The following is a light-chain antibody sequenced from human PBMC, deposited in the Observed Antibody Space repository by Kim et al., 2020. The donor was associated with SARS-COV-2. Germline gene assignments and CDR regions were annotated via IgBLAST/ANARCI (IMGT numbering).Light chain of an antibody. CDR1: SSDVGGYKY. CDR2: DFS. V-gene: IGLV2-14*04. CDR3: SSYTSSSTWV. J-gene: IGLJ3*02. Sequence: GQSITISCTGTSSDVGGYKYVSWYQPHPGNAPKLMIYDFSKRPSGVSNRFSGSKSGNTASLTISGLQAEDEADYYCSSYTSSSTWVFGGGTQLTVL.